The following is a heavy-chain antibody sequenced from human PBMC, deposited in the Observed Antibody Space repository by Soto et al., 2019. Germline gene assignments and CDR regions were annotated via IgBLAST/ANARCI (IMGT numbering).Heavy chain of an antibody. CDR1: GFTFSSYA. J-gene: IGHJ4*02. V-gene: IGHV3-30*04. CDR2: ISYDGSNK. Sequence: GGSLRLSCAASGFTFSSYAMHWVRQAPGKGLEWVAVISYDGSNKYYADSVKGRFTISRDNSKNTLYLQMNSLRAEDTALYYCARDPERGDRGYDYYFDYGGKGPMVTVPS. D-gene: IGHD5-12*01. CDR3: ARDPERGDRGYDYYFDY.